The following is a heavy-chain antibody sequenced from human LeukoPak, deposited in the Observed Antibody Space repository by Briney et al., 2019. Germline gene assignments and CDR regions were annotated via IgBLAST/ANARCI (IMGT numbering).Heavy chain of an antibody. CDR2: INNSGSN. Sequence: SETLSLTCAVYGGSFSGYYWSWIRQPPGKGLEWIGEINNSGSNNYNPSLKSRVTISVDTSKNQFSLKLSSVTAADTAVYYCARGWVTMVRGVIITDYYYYMDVWGKGTTVTVCS. J-gene: IGHJ6*03. D-gene: IGHD3-10*01. CDR1: GGSFSGYY. V-gene: IGHV4-34*01. CDR3: ARGWVTMVRGVIITDYYYYMDV.